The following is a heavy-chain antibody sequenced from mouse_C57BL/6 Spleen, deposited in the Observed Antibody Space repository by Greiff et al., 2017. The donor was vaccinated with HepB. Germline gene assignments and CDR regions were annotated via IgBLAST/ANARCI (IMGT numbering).Heavy chain of an antibody. CDR1: GFTFSSYA. CDR2: ISDGGSYT. V-gene: IGHV5-4*01. CDR3: ARGGYLALFDY. Sequence: EVQLQESGGGLVKPGGSLKLSCAASGFTFSSYAMSWVRQTPEKRLEWVATISDGGSYTYYPDNVKGRFTISRDNAKNNLYLQMSHLKSEDTAMYYCARGGYLALFDYWGQGTTLTVSS. J-gene: IGHJ2*01. D-gene: IGHD3-2*02.